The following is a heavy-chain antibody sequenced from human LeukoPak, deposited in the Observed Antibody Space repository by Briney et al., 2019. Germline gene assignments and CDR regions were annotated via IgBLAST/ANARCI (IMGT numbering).Heavy chain of an antibody. V-gene: IGHV3-30-3*01. Sequence: GGSLRLSCAASGFTFTNYALHWVRQAPGKGLEWVAVISYDGTNRYYADSVKGRFTISRDNSKNTLSLQMNSLRAEDTALYYCARGFVLGAAKNYFDYWGHGSLVTVFS. CDR3: ARGFVLGAAKNYFDY. CDR1: GFTFTNYA. CDR2: ISYDGTNR. D-gene: IGHD2-21*02. J-gene: IGHJ4*01.